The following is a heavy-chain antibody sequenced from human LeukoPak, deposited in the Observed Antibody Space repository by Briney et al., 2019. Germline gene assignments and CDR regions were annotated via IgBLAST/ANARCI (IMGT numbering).Heavy chain of an antibody. V-gene: IGHV4-30-2*01. Sequence: SETLSLTCTVSGGSISSGGYYWSWIRQPPGKDLEWIGYVYHSGSTYYNPSLKSRVTISVDTSKNQFSLKLSSVTAADTAVYYCARDSMTTGRGIDYWGQGTLVTVSS. CDR3: ARDSMTTGRGIDY. D-gene: IGHD4-17*01. J-gene: IGHJ4*02. CDR2: VYHSGST. CDR1: GGSISSGGYY.